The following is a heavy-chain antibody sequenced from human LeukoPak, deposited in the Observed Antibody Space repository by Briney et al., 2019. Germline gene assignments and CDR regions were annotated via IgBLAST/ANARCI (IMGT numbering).Heavy chain of an antibody. CDR2: INPNSGAT. Sequence: ASVKVSCKSSGYTFTDYFIHWVRQAPGQGLEWMGWINPNSGATKYAQKFQGRVSMTRDTSINTAYMDPTNLRSDDTAIFYCARVKKLMPELEFWGQGTLVTVSS. CDR1: GYTFTDYF. CDR3: ARVKKLMPELEF. D-gene: IGHD2-2*01. V-gene: IGHV1-2*02. J-gene: IGHJ4*02.